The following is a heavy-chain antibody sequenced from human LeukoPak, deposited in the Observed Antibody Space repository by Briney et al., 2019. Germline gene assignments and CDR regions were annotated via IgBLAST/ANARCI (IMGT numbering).Heavy chain of an antibody. V-gene: IGHV1-2*02. Sequence: GASVKVSCKASGYTFTGYYMHWVRQAPGQGLEWMGWINPNSGGTNYAQKFQGRVTMTRDTSISTAYMELSRLRSDDTAVYYCARDALTRYGDYEEDGYYYYYMDVWGKGTTVTVSS. D-gene: IGHD4-17*01. CDR1: GYTFTGYY. J-gene: IGHJ6*03. CDR3: ARDALTRYGDYEEDGYYYYYMDV. CDR2: INPNSGGT.